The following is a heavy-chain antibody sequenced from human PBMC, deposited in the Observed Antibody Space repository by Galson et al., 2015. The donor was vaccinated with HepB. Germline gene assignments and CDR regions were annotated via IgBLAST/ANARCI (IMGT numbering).Heavy chain of an antibody. CDR1: GFSLSPSGVG. CDR2: IDRDDDK. Sequence: PALVKPTQTLTLTCTFSGFSLSPSGVGVGWIRQPPGKALEWLALIDRDDDKHYSPSLKSRLTITKDTSKNQVVLTMINMAPVDTGTYYCAHSKRGITGSWFGLGYWGQGTLVTVSS. J-gene: IGHJ4*02. CDR3: AHSKRGITGSWFGLGY. V-gene: IGHV2-5*02. D-gene: IGHD6-13*01.